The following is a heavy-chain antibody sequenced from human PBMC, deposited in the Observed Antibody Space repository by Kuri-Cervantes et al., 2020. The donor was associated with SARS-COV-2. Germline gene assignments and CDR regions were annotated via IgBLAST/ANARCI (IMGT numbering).Heavy chain of an antibody. CDR1: DYSISSGFY. Sequence: SETLSLTCAVSDYSISSGFYWGWLRQPPGKGLEWIGSIYHSGSTYYNPSLKSRVTISVDTSKNQFSLKLSSVTAADTAVYYCARAKMGFLEWDNWFDPWGQGTLVTVSS. D-gene: IGHD3-3*01. CDR2: IYHSGST. CDR3: ARAKMGFLEWDNWFDP. J-gene: IGHJ5*02. V-gene: IGHV4-38-2*01.